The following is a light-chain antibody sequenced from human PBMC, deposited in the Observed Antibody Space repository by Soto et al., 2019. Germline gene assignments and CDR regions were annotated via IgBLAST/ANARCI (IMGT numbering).Light chain of an antibody. CDR2: DVT. CDR1: SSDVGGYNY. Sequence: QSALTQPASVSGSPGQLITISCTGTSSDVGGYNYVSWYQQQPGKAPKFMIYDVTNRPSGVSNRFSGSKSGNTASLTISGLQAEDEADYYCCSYTTSNTRQIVFGTGTKLTV. J-gene: IGLJ1*01. CDR3: CSYTTSNTRQIV. V-gene: IGLV2-14*01.